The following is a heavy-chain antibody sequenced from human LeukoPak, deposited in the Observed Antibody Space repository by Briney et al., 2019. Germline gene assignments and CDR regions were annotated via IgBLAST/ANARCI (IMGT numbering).Heavy chain of an antibody. CDR3: ARGGRGIAAAADMYYFDY. CDR2: IYHSGST. CDR1: GYSINNGYY. J-gene: IGHJ4*02. D-gene: IGHD6-13*01. V-gene: IGHV4-38-2*02. Sequence: PSETLSLTSTVSGYSINNGYYWGWLRQPPGKGLEWVGIIYHSGSTYYNPSLKSRVTISVDTSKNQFSLKLSSVTAADTAVYYCARGGRGIAAAADMYYFDYWGQGTLVAVSS.